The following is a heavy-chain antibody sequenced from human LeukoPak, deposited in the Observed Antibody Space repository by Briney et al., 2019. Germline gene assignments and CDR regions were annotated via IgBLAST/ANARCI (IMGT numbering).Heavy chain of an antibody. J-gene: IGHJ3*02. CDR1: GVSINSYY. Sequence: AETLFLTCTVSGVSINSYYWSWIRQPPGKGLEWIGYIYYTGTTNHNPALKSRVTISVDTSKNQFSLKLSSVTAADTAVYYCARNWAYYDSSGYPQGDAFDIWGQGTMVTVSS. V-gene: IGHV4-59*01. D-gene: IGHD3-22*01. CDR2: IYYTGTT. CDR3: ARNWAYYDSSGYPQGDAFDI.